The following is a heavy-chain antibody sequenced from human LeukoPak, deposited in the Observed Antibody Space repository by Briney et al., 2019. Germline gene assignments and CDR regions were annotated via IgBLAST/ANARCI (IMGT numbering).Heavy chain of an antibody. J-gene: IGHJ4*02. CDR2: IYPGDSYT. Sequence: GESLKISCNGSGYSFTSYWNGWVRQMPGKGLEWMGIIYPGDSYTTYSPSFQGKVTISGDKSINTAYLQWSSLQASDTAMYYCARTADISTGFESDYWGQGTLVTVSS. CDR1: GYSFTSYW. CDR3: ARTADISTGFESDY. D-gene: IGHD3-9*01. V-gene: IGHV5-51*01.